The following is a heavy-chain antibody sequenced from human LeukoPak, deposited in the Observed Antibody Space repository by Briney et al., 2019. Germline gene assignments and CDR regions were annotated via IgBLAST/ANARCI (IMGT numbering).Heavy chain of an antibody. V-gene: IGHV3-23*01. CDR2: ISWNSGST. CDR1: GFTFDDYA. D-gene: IGHD6-13*01. Sequence: GGSLRLSCAASGFTFDDYAMHWGRQAAGKGLEWVSGISWNSGSTYYADSVKGRFTISRDNSKNTLYLQMNSLRAEDTAVYYCAKDRGEYSSSWYYFDYWGQGTLVTVSS. J-gene: IGHJ4*02. CDR3: AKDRGEYSSSWYYFDY.